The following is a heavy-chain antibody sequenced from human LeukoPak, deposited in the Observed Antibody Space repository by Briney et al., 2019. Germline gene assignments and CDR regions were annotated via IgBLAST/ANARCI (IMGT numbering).Heavy chain of an antibody. D-gene: IGHD1-26*01. CDR1: GFTFSSYA. Sequence: GGSLRLSCAVSGFTFSSYAMSWVRQAPGKGLEWVSGISGSGGSTNYADSVKGRFTISRDNSKNTLYLQMNSLRAEDTAVYYCAKDSRYSGNYKAFDIWGQGTMVTVSS. CDR2: ISGSGGST. CDR3: AKDSRYSGNYKAFDI. J-gene: IGHJ3*02. V-gene: IGHV3-23*01.